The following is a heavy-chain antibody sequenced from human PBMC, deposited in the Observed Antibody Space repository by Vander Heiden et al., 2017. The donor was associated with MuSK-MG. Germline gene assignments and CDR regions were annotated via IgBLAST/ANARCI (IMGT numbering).Heavy chain of an antibody. J-gene: IGHJ4*02. V-gene: IGHV3-30*18. D-gene: IGHD2-8*01. CDR3: AKVAVLMVYAIDYFDY. Sequence: QVQLVESGGGVVQPGRSLRLSCAASGFTFSRYGMHGVRQAPGKGLEWVAVISYDGSNKYYADSVKGRFTISRDNSKNTLYLQMNSLRAEDTAVYYCAKVAVLMVYAIDYFDYWGQGTLVTVSS. CDR2: ISYDGSNK. CDR1: GFTFSRYG.